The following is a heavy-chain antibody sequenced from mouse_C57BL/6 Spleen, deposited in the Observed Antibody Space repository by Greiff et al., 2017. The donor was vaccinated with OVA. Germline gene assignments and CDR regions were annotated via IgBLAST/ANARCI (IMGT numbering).Heavy chain of an antibody. V-gene: IGHV1-76*01. CDR2: IYPGSGNT. Sequence: QFQLQQSGAELVRPGASVKLSSKPSGSPFTDYYINWLKQRPGQGLKWIARIYPGSGNTYSNEKFKGKATLTAEKSSSTAYMQLSSLTSEDSAVYCCARWDGYEGAYWGQGTLVTVSA. CDR3: ARWDGYEGAY. J-gene: IGHJ3*01. CDR1: GSPFTDYY. D-gene: IGHD2-2*01.